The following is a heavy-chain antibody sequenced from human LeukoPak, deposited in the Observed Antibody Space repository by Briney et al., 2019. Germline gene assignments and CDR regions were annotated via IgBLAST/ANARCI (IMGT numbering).Heavy chain of an antibody. J-gene: IGHJ6*03. CDR3: ARGLWFGELSYYYYYMDV. CDR1: GFTFSSYA. D-gene: IGHD3-10*01. V-gene: IGHV3-23*01. CDR2: ISGSGGST. Sequence: GGSLRLSCAASGFTFSSYAMSWDRQAPGKGLEWVSAISGSGGSTYYADSVKGRFTISRDNSKNTLYLQMNSLRAEDTAVYYCARGLWFGELSYYYYYMDVWGKGTTVTVSS.